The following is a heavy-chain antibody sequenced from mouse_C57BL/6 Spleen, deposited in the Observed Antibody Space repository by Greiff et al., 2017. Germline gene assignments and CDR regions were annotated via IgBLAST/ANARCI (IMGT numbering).Heavy chain of an antibody. Sequence: QVQLQQPGTELVKPGASVKLSCKASGYTFTSYWMHWVKQRPGQGLEWIGNINPSNGGTNYNEKFKSKDTLTVDKSSSTAYMQLSSLTSEDSAVYYCARSLYGKGYFDVWGTGTTVTVSS. V-gene: IGHV1-53*01. CDR1: GYTFTSYW. CDR3: ARSLYGKGYFDV. J-gene: IGHJ1*03. D-gene: IGHD2-1*01. CDR2: INPSNGGT.